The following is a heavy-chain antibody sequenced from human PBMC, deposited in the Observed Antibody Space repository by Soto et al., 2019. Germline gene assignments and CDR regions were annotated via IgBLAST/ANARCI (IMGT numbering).Heavy chain of an antibody. Sequence: QVQLVQSGAEVKKPGASVKVSCKASGYTFTSFGVSWVRQAPGQGPEWMGWISGYNGKTKYTQKVQGRVTMTTDTTATTAYMELRRLRSVDTAVYYVDSDKMIDDFWLGRLDYWGQGTVVTVSS. CDR1: GYTFTSFG. CDR3: DSDKMIDDFWLGRLDY. J-gene: IGHJ4*02. V-gene: IGHV1-18*04. D-gene: IGHD3-22*01. CDR2: ISGYNGKT.